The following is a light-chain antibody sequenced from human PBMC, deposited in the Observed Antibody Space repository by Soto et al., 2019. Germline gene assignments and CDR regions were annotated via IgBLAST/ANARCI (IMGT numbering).Light chain of an antibody. CDR2: EVS. CDR3: SSYAGINNWV. V-gene: IGLV2-8*01. Sequence: QSALTQPPSASGSPGQSVTISCTGTSSDVGGYNYVSWYQKYPGKAPKLMIYEVSKWPSGVPGRFSGSKSGNTASLSVSGLQPEDEADYYCSSYAGINNWVFGGGTKVTVL. CDR1: SSDVGGYNY. J-gene: IGLJ3*02.